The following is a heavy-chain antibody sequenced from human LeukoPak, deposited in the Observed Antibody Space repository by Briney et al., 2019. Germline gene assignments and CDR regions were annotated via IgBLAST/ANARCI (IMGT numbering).Heavy chain of an antibody. CDR1: GGSISSSSYY. CDR2: IYYSGST. D-gene: IGHD3-22*01. J-gene: IGHJ4*02. Sequence: SETLSLTCTVSGGSISSSSYYWGWIRQPPGKGLEWIGSIYYSGSTYYNPSLKSRVTISVDTSKNQFSLKLSSVTAADTAVYYCARLAYSDYYDSSGLHYFDYWGQGTLVTVSS. CDR3: ARLAYSDYYDSSGLHYFDY. V-gene: IGHV4-39*07.